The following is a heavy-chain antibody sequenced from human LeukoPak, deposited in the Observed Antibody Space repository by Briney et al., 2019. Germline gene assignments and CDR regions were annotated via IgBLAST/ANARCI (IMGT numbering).Heavy chain of an antibody. J-gene: IGHJ2*01. D-gene: IGHD3-3*01. CDR2: IYTSGST. Sequence: PSQTLSLTCTVSGGSISSGSYYWSWIRQPAGKGLEWIGRIYTSGSTNYNPSLKSRVTISVDTSKNQFSLKLSSVTAADTAVYYCAREITIFGVVTSSFDLWGRGTLVTVSS. CDR1: GGSISSGSYY. CDR3: AREITIFGVVTSSFDL. V-gene: IGHV4-61*02.